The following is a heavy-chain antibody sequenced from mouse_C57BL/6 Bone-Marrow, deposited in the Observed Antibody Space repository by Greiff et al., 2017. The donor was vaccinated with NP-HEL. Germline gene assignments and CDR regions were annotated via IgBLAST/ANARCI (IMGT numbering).Heavy chain of an antibody. D-gene: IGHD1-1*02. CDR2: IYPGSGST. V-gene: IGHV1-55*01. J-gene: IGHJ4*01. CDR1: GYTFTSYW. CDR3: ARRGLWPYYYAMDY. Sequence: VQLKQPGAELVKPGASVKMSCKASGYTFTSYWITWVKQRPGQGLEWIGDIYPGSGSTNYNEKFKSKATLTVDTSSSTAYMQLSSLTSEDSAVYYCARRGLWPYYYAMDYWGQGTSVTVSS.